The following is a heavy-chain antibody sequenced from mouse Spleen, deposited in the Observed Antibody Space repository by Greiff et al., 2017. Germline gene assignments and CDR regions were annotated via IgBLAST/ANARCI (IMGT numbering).Heavy chain of an antibody. V-gene: IGHV10-1*01. CDR2: IRSKSNNYAT. Sequence: EVKLVESGGGLVQPKGSLKLSCAASGFSFNTYAMNWVRQAPGKGLEWVARIRSKSNNYATYYADSVKDRFTISRDDSESMLYLQMNNLKTEDTAMYYCVRQAYEGFAYWGQGTLVTVSA. CDR3: VRQAYEGFAY. J-gene: IGHJ3*01. D-gene: IGHD1-1*01. CDR1: GFSFNTYA.